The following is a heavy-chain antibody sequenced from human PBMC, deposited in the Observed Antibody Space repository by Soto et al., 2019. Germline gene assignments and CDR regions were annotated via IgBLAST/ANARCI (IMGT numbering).Heavy chain of an antibody. Sequence: PSETLSLTCTVSGGSISSGGYYWSWIRQHPGKGLEWIGYINYSGSTNYNPSLKSRVTISVDTSKNQFSLKLSSVTAADTAVYYCAGAGYCSGGSCYWNWFDPWGQGTLVTVSS. CDR3: AGAGYCSGGSCYWNWFDP. D-gene: IGHD2-15*01. CDR1: GGSISSGGYY. CDR2: INYSGST. J-gene: IGHJ5*02. V-gene: IGHV4-31*03.